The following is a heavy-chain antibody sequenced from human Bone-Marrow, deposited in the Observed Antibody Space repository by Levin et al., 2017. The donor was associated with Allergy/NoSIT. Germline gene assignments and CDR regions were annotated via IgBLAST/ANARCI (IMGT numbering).Heavy chain of an antibody. D-gene: IGHD6-6*01. V-gene: IGHV1-2*02. CDR3: ARSIALISVLAY. Sequence: ASVKVSCKVSGSAFTDYYIHWVRQAPGQGLEWMGWMNPNTGGANYAQKFQGRVTMTRDTSISAAYMELSRLISDDTAVYYCARSIALISVLAYWDQGTLVTVSS. CDR2: MNPNTGGA. CDR1: GSAFTDYY. J-gene: IGHJ4*02.